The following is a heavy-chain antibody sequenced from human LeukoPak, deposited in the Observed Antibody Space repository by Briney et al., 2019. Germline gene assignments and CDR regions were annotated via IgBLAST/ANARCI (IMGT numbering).Heavy chain of an antibody. V-gene: IGHV3-30-3*01. Sequence: PGGSLRLSRAASGFVFGDYAMHWVRQAPGKGLEWAALISHNGSSKYYADSVKGRFTISRDNSKNTLYLQMNSLRAEDAAVYYCAKGRLWFGELCDYWGRGTLVTVSS. CDR3: AKGRLWFGELCDY. J-gene: IGHJ4*02. CDR2: ISHNGSSK. CDR1: GFVFGDYA. D-gene: IGHD3-10*01.